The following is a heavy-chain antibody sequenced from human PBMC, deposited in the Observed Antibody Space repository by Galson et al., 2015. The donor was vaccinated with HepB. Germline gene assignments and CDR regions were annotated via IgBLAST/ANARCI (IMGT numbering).Heavy chain of an antibody. CDR1: GFTFSSYA. V-gene: IGHV3-64D*06. CDR3: VNGYCSSTSCRYGMDV. Sequence: SLRLSCAASGFTFSSYAMHWVRQAPGKGLEYVSAISSNGGSTYYADSVKGRFTISGDNSKNTLYLQMSSLRAEDTAVYYCVNGYCSSTSCRYGMDVWGQGTTVTVSS. D-gene: IGHD2-2*03. J-gene: IGHJ6*02. CDR2: ISSNGGST.